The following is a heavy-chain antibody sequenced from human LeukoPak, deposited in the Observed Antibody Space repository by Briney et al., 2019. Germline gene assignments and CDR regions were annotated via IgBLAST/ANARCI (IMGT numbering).Heavy chain of an antibody. J-gene: IGHJ4*02. CDR2: IVPIFGTA. V-gene: IGHV1-69*01. CDR1: GGTFSSYA. D-gene: IGHD5-18*01. Sequence: SVKVSCKASGGTFSSYAISWVRQAPGQGLEWMGGIVPIFGTANYAQKFQGRVTITADESTSTAYMELSSLRSEDTAVYYCARDPQPNSYGLSRLGYWGQGTLVTVSS. CDR3: ARDPQPNSYGLSRLGY.